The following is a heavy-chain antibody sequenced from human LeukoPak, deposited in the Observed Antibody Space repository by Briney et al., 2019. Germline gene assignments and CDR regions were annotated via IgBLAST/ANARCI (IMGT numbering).Heavy chain of an antibody. CDR2: IYPGDSDT. J-gene: IGHJ4*02. D-gene: IGHD3-22*01. Sequence: GESLKISCKGSGYSFTSYWIGWVRQMPGKGLEWMGIIYPGDSDTRYSPSFQGQVTISADKSISTAYLQWSSLKASDTAMYYCARGGYYYDSSGYYYFYGADYWGQGTLVTVSS. CDR1: GYSFTSYW. CDR3: ARGGYYYDSSGYYYFYGADY. V-gene: IGHV5-51*01.